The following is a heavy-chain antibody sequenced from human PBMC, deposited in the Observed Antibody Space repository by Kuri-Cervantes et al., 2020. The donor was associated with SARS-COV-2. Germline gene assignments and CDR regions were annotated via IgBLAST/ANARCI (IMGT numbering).Heavy chain of an antibody. CDR2: INPNGGGT. CDR1: GYTFIDYH. D-gene: IGHD1-26*01. V-gene: IGHV1-2*02. Sequence: ASVKVSCKASGYTFIDYHMHWVRQAPGQGLEWMGWINPNGGGTNYAQKFQGRVTMTSDTSIDTAYMELSGLRSDDTAVYYCARVAVGATHPNYYKDVWGKGTTVTVSS. J-gene: IGHJ6*03. CDR3: ARVAVGATHPNYYKDV.